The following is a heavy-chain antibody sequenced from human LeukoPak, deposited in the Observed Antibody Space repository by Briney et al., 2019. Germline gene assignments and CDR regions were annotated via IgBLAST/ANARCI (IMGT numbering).Heavy chain of an antibody. J-gene: IGHJ4*02. CDR1: GFTFSNYA. CDR2: ISASGGST. CDR3: AKPKDTAVGRYFDY. Sequence: GSLRLSCAASGFTFSNYAMSWVRQAPGKGLEWVSAISASGGSTYYADSVKGRFTISRDNSKNTLYLQMNSLRAEDTAVYYCAKPKDTAVGRYFDYWGQGTLVTVYS. V-gene: IGHV3-23*01. D-gene: IGHD2-2*01.